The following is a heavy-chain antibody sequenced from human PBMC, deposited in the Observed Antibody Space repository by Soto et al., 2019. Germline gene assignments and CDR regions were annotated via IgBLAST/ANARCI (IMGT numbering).Heavy chain of an antibody. Sequence: PSETLSLTCTVSGGSISGYYWSWIRQPPGKGLEWIGYIYYSGSTNYNPSLKSRVTISVDTSKNQFSLKLSSVTAADTAVYYCARGAETYYDFWSGYYPPMGFDYWGQGTLVTVSS. J-gene: IGHJ4*02. CDR3: ARGAETYYDFWSGYYPPMGFDY. V-gene: IGHV4-59*01. D-gene: IGHD3-3*01. CDR1: GGSISGYY. CDR2: IYYSGST.